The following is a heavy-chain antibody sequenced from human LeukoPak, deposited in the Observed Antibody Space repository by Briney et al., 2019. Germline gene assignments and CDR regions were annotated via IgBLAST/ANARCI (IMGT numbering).Heavy chain of an antibody. V-gene: IGHV3-7*03. CDR2: IKQDGSEK. Sequence: GGSLRLSCAASGFTFRIYWMTWVRQAPGKGLEWVGNIKQDGSEKYYVDSVKGRFTVSRDNSKNTLFLQMNSLRAEDTAVYYCAKDGGLWVSAHWGDSWGRGTLVTVSS. CDR3: AKDGGLWVSAHWGDS. J-gene: IGHJ4*02. CDR1: GFTFRIYW. D-gene: IGHD7-27*01.